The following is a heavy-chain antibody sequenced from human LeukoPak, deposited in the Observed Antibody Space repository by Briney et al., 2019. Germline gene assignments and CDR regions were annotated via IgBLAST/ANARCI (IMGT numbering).Heavy chain of an antibody. CDR2: IYHSGST. D-gene: IGHD3-10*01. J-gene: IGHJ6*03. Sequence: IPSGTLSLTCAVSGGSISSSNWWSWVRQPPGKGLEWIGEIYHSGSTNYNPSLKSRVTISVDKSKNQFSLKLSSVTAADTAVYYCARLGGSGSYYYYYMDVWGKGTTVTVSS. V-gene: IGHV4-4*02. CDR1: GGSISSSNW. CDR3: ARLGGSGSYYYYYMDV.